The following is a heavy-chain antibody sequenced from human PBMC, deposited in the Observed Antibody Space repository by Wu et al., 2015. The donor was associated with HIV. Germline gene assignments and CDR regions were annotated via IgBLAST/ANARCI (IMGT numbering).Heavy chain of an antibody. D-gene: IGHD4-17*01. V-gene: IGHV1-69*12. CDR2: IIPIFGTA. Sequence: QVHLVQSGPEVKKPGSSVKVSCKASGGTFSSYAISWVRQAPGQGLEWMGGIIPIFGTANYAQKFQGRVTITADESTSTAYMELSSLRSEDTAVYYCASYVTTYIDYGDFNYWGQGTLVTVSS. CDR3: ASYVTTYIDYGDFNY. J-gene: IGHJ4*02. CDR1: GGTFSSYA.